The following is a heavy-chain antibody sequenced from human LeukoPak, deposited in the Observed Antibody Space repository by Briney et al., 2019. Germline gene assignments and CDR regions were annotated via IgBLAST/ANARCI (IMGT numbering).Heavy chain of an antibody. CDR2: ISSDGSDT. V-gene: IGHV3-74*01. D-gene: IGHD3-22*01. CDR3: AKDANYLDSSGYFIPFDY. CDR1: GFNFASRW. J-gene: IGHJ4*02. Sequence: GGSLRLSCAASGFNFASRWMHWVRQVPGKGLVWVSRISSDGSDTTYADSVKGRFSVSRDNSVNIVYLQMDSLRADDSALYSCAKDANYLDSSGYFIPFDYWGPGTLVTVAS.